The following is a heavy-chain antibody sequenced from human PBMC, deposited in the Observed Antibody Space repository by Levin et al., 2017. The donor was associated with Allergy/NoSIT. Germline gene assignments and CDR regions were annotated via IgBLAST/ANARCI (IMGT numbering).Heavy chain of an antibody. V-gene: IGHV3-30*04. D-gene: IGHD4-23*01. CDR2: ISYDGNNE. CDR1: EFTFSNYA. J-gene: IGHJ6*02. CDR3: ARGGNSRGYYYFYGMDV. Sequence: GESLKISCAASEFTFSNYAMHWVRQAPGKGLEWVAIISYDGNNEYYADSVKGRFTISRDNSKYTVYLQMNSLRAADTAVYYCARGGNSRGYYYFYGMDVWGQGTTVTVS.